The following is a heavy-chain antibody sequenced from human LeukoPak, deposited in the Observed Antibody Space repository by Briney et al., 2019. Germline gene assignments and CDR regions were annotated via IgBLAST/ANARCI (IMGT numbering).Heavy chain of an antibody. J-gene: IGHJ5*02. CDR3: ATFSYAGNAGGSVGP. CDR2: ISGSGDRT. Sequence: QPGGTLRLSCAASRFTFSRYGMNWVRQTPGKGLEWVSAISGSGDRTYHADSVKGRFTISRDNSKNTVYLQMNSLRAEDTAVYYCATFSYAGNAGGSVGPWGQGTLVTVSS. CDR1: RFTFSRYG. D-gene: IGHD4-23*01. V-gene: IGHV3-23*01.